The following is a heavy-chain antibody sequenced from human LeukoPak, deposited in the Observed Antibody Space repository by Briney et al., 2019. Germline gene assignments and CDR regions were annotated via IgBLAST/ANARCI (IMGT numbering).Heavy chain of an antibody. CDR3: ARAPTSDYGSGSHKSGY. D-gene: IGHD3-10*01. CDR1: GGSMSRNSYF. J-gene: IGHJ4*02. Sequence: PSETLSLTCTVSGGSMSRNSYFWGWIRQPPGKGLEWIGTINYGGRTYYRASLKSRVTISVDASKNQFSLKLSSVTAADTAVYYCARAPTSDYGSGSHKSGYWGQGTLVTVSS. V-gene: IGHV4-39*07. CDR2: INYGGRT.